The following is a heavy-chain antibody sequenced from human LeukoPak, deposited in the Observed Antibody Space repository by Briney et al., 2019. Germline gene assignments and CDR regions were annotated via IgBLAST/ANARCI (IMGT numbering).Heavy chain of an antibody. CDR2: IRYDGNNK. Sequence: GGPLRLSCGASGFTFSNYGMLWVRQAPGKGLEWVAFIRYDGNNKLYADSMKGRFTISRDNSKNTLYLQMNSLRAEDTAVYYCARATWIQLWDLDYWGQGTLVTVSS. D-gene: IGHD5-18*01. V-gene: IGHV3-30*02. CDR1: GFTFSNYG. CDR3: ARATWIQLWDLDY. J-gene: IGHJ4*02.